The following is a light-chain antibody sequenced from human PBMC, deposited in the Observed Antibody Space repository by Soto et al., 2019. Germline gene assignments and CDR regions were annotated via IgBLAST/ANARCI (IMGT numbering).Light chain of an antibody. V-gene: IGLV2-8*01. J-gene: IGLJ2*01. Sequence: QSALTQPPSASGSPGQSVTISCTGTSRDVGGYNYVSWYQQHPGNAPKLIIFEVSKRPSGVPDRFSGSKSGNTASLTVSGLQAEDQADYFCSSYAGSNNVVFGGGTKLTVL. CDR3: SSYAGSNNVV. CDR1: SRDVGGYNY. CDR2: EVS.